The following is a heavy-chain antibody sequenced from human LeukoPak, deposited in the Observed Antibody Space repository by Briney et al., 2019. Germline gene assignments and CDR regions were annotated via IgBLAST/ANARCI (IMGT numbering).Heavy chain of an antibody. D-gene: IGHD3-3*01. Sequence: GGSLRLSCAASGFTFSSYGMNWVRQAPGKGLEWVSSISSSSSYIYYADSVKGRFTISRDNAKNSLYLQMNSLRAEDTAVYYCARDAGAYDFWSGYYYYYYYGMDVWGQGTTVTVSS. V-gene: IGHV3-21*01. CDR2: ISSSSSYI. CDR1: GFTFSSYG. CDR3: ARDAGAYDFWSGYYYYYYYGMDV. J-gene: IGHJ6*02.